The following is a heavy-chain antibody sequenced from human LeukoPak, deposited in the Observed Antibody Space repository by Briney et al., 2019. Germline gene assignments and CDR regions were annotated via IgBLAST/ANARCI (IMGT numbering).Heavy chain of an antibody. V-gene: IGHV1-8*01. D-gene: IGHD2-15*01. CDR3: AGVFWDCSGGSCYLAFRGFDP. CDR2: MNPNSGNT. CDR1: GYTFTSYD. Sequence: GASVKDSCKASGYTFTSYDSNWLRQATGQGLEGMGLMNPNSGNTGYAQKFEGRVTMTRNTSISTAYMELSSLRSEDTAVYYCAGVFWDCSGGSCYLAFRGFDPWGQGTLVTVSS. J-gene: IGHJ5*02.